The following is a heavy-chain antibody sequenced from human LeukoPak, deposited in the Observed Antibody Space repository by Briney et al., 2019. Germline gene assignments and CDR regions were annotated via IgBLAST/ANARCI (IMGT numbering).Heavy chain of an antibody. D-gene: IGHD2-2*01. CDR3: AKDLGYCSSTSCYDAFDI. J-gene: IGHJ3*02. Sequence: PGVSLRLSCAASGFTFSSYATSWVRQAPGKGLEWVSAISGSGGSTYYADSVKGRFTISRDNSKNTLYLQMNSLRAEDTAVYYCAKDLGYCSSTSCYDAFDIWGQGTMVTVSS. CDR1: GFTFSSYA. CDR2: ISGSGGST. V-gene: IGHV3-23*01.